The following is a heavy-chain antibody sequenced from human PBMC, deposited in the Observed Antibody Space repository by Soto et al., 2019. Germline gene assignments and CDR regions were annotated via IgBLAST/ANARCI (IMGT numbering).Heavy chain of an antibody. CDR3: AHTYETSWRNFGY. CDR1: GFSLSTSGVG. D-gene: IGHD3-22*01. CDR2: IYWDNDK. Sequence: SGPTLGNPTQTITLTCNFSGFSLSTSGVGVGWIRQPPGKALEWLALIYWDNDKGYSPSLRSRLTITKDTSKNQVVLTVANVDPVDTATYYCAHTYETSWRNFGYWAQGILVTVSS. V-gene: IGHV2-5*02. J-gene: IGHJ4*02.